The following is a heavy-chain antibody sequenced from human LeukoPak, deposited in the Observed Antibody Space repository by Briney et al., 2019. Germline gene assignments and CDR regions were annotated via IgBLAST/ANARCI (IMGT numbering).Heavy chain of an antibody. CDR2: MYYRGST. Sequence: SETLSLTCTVSGASISSTDYYWGWIRQPPGKGLEWIGSMYYRGSTYYNPSLKSRVTISVDTSENQLSLKLSSVTAADTAVYYCARQVVDIVVVEYWGQGTLLTVSS. J-gene: IGHJ4*02. V-gene: IGHV4-39*01. CDR3: ARQVVDIVVVEY. D-gene: IGHD2-21*01. CDR1: GASISSTDYY.